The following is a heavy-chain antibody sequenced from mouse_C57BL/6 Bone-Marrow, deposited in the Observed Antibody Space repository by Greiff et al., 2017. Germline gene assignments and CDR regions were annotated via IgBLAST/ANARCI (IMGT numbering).Heavy chain of an antibody. Sequence: EVKLVESGEGLVKPGGSLKLSCAASGFTFSSYAMSWVRQTPEKRLEWVAYISSGGDYIYYADTVKGRFTISRDNARNTLYLQMSSLKSEDTAMYYCTREEDYDGFAYWGQGTLVTVSA. V-gene: IGHV5-9-1*02. D-gene: IGHD2-4*01. CDR1: GFTFSSYA. CDR2: ISSGGDYI. CDR3: TREEDYDGFAY. J-gene: IGHJ3*01.